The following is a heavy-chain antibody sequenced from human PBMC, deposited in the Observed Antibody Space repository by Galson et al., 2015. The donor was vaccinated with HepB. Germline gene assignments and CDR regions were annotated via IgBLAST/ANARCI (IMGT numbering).Heavy chain of an antibody. CDR1: VFTVSSNH. J-gene: IGHJ3*02. V-gene: IGHV3-66*01. Sequence: SLRLSCAASVFTVSSNHMSWVRQAPGKGLEWVSVIYSGGSTYYADSVKGRFTISRDNSKNTLYLQMNSLRAEDTAVYYCAGTGLGDDASDIWGQGTMVTVSS. CDR2: IYSGGST. CDR3: AGTGLGDDASDI. D-gene: IGHD3-16*01.